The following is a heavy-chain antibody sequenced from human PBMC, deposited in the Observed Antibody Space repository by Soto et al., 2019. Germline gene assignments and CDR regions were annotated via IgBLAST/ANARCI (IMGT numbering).Heavy chain of an antibody. V-gene: IGHV3-23*01. CDR1: GFMFSNYA. Sequence: EVPLLESGGGLVQPGGSLRVSCVASGFMFSNYALSWVRQAPGKGLEWVSAISGTGGSTYYADSVKGRFTISRDNSKNTLYLQMNSLRVEDTAVYYCAKRPRIAAAGTGDFFDPWGQGTLVTVS. CDR3: AKRPRIAAAGTGDFFDP. J-gene: IGHJ5*02. CDR2: ISGTGGST. D-gene: IGHD6-13*01.